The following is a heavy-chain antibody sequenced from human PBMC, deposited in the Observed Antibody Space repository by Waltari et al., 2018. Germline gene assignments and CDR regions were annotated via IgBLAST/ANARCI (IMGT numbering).Heavy chain of an antibody. CDR2: ISGNKGHT. J-gene: IGHJ5*02. D-gene: IGHD2-21*01. CDR3: ARERHRLMEEGYLMALDP. CDR1: GYTFSDYG. Sequence: QVQLVQSGAEVKKPGASVKVSCKASGYTFSDYGISWVRKAPGQGLEWMGWISGNKGHTNHEQKFQGRLIMTEDTSATTVYMELTYLTSDDTAVYYCARERHRLMEEGYLMALDPWGQGTLVTVSS. V-gene: IGHV1-18*01.